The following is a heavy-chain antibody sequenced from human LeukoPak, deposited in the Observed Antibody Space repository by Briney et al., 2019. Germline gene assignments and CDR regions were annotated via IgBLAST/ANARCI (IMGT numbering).Heavy chain of an antibody. CDR3: ARLYRNMVRGVINPYLDY. J-gene: IGHJ4*02. D-gene: IGHD3-10*01. Sequence: PSETLSLTCTVSGGSISSRSYYWGWIRQPPGKGLEWIGSIYYTGSTYYNPSLKSRVTISVDTSKNQFSLKLSSVTAADTAVYYCARLYRNMVRGVINPYLDYWGQGTLVTVSS. CDR1: GGSISSRSYY. V-gene: IGHV4-39*01. CDR2: IYYTGST.